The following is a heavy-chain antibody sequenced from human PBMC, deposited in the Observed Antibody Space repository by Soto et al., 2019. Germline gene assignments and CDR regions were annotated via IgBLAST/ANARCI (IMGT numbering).Heavy chain of an antibody. Sequence: EVQLVESGGGLVKPGGSLRLSCVASGFTLSSYRMNWVRQAPGKGLEWVSSITSSNSDIFYADSVKGRFTISRDNAKNSLYLQMRSLRAEHTAVYYCARDLFDCGGDCYRADYWGQGILVTVSS. J-gene: IGHJ4*02. CDR3: ARDLFDCGGDCYRADY. D-gene: IGHD2-21*02. V-gene: IGHV3-21*06. CDR2: ITSSNSDI. CDR1: GFTLSSYR.